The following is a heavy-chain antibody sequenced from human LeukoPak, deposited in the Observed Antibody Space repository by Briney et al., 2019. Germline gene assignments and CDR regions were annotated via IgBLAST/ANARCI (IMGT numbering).Heavy chain of an antibody. CDR2: ISWNSGNI. Sequence: PGGSLRLSCAASGFTFDDYAMHWVRQAPGKGLEWVSGISWNSGNIGYADSVKGRFTISRDNAKNSLYLQMNSLRAEDTALYYCARAGSYDFWSGYYAHWGQGTLVTVSS. V-gene: IGHV3-9*01. CDR3: ARAGSYDFWSGYYAH. D-gene: IGHD3-3*01. J-gene: IGHJ4*02. CDR1: GFTFDDYA.